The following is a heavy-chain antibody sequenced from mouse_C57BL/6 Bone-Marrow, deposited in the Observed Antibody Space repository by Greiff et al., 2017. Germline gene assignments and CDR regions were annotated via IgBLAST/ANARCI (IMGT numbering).Heavy chain of an antibody. CDR1: GFTFSSYG. CDR3: ARRGMVKGYFDY. Sequence: EVQVVESGGDLVKPGGSLKLSCAASGFTFSSYGMSWVRRTPDKRLEWVATISSGGSYTYYPDSVKGRFTISRDNAKNTLYLQMSSLKSEDTAMYYCARRGMVKGYFDYWGQGTTLTVSS. J-gene: IGHJ2*01. CDR2: ISSGGSYT. V-gene: IGHV5-6*01. D-gene: IGHD2-2*01.